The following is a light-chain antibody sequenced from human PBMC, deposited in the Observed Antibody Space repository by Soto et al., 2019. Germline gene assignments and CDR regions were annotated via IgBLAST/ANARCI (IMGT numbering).Light chain of an antibody. CDR2: GAS. CDR3: QQYARSPLN. V-gene: IGKV3-20*01. J-gene: IGKJ4*01. Sequence: EIGLTQSTGRLSSSVGERATLSCRASQSVARNSIASYQQPVCLPPSLLIYGASGRATGVPDKFSGSWSGSIFTLTIERVETEDFAIYHCQQYARSPLNFGGGT. CDR1: QSVARNS.